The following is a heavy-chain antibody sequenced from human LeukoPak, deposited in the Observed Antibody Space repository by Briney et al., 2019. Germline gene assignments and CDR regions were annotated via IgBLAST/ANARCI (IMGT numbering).Heavy chain of an antibody. CDR2: ISSSATTI. CDR1: GFTFSDYY. CDR3: ARRTVTGRSFDY. V-gene: IGHV3-11*04. J-gene: IGHJ4*02. Sequence: GGSLRLSCAVSGFTFSDYYMSWIRQAPGKGLEWVSYISSSATTIYYADSVKGRFTVSRDNAKNSLYLQMNSLRAEDTAVYYCARRTVTGRSFDYWGQRTLVTVSS. D-gene: IGHD4-17*01.